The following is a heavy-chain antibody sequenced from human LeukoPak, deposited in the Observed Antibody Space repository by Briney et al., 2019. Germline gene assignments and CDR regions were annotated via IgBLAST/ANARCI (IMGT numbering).Heavy chain of an antibody. CDR1: GSIFSSYA. CDR2: ISGSGGLT. J-gene: IGHJ4*02. D-gene: IGHD2-2*01. Sequence: GGSLRLSCAVSGSIFSSYAMSWVRQAPGKGLEWVSVISGSGGLTYYADSVKGRFTISRDDSKNTLYLQMNSLRADDTAVYYCARDLRRDCSTTTCYAFDYWGQGTLVTVSS. CDR3: ARDLRRDCSTTTCYAFDY. V-gene: IGHV3-23*01.